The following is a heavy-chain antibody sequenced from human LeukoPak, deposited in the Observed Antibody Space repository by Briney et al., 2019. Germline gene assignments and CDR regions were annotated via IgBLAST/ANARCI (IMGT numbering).Heavy chain of an antibody. CDR2: INPNSGGT. V-gene: IGHV1-2*02. J-gene: IGHJ4*02. CDR3: ARDDNWVSPFDY. Sequence: ASVKVSCKASGYTFTGYYMHWVRQAPGQGLEWMGWINPNSGGTNYAQKFQGRVTMIRDTSISTAYMELSRLRSDDTAVYYCARDDNWVSPFDYWGQGTLVTVSS. CDR1: GYTFTGYY. D-gene: IGHD1-20*01.